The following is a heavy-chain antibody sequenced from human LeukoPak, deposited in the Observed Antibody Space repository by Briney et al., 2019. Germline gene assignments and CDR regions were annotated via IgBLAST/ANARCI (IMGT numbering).Heavy chain of an antibody. CDR3: ARNGDGLLWFGEFYY. Sequence: SETLSLTCAVYGGSFSGYYWSWIRQPPGKGLEWIGEINHSGSTNYNPSLKSRVTISVDTSKNQFSLKLNSVTAADTAVYYCARNGDGLLWFGEFYYWGQGTLVTVSS. V-gene: IGHV4-34*01. D-gene: IGHD3-10*01. J-gene: IGHJ4*02. CDR2: INHSGST. CDR1: GGSFSGYY.